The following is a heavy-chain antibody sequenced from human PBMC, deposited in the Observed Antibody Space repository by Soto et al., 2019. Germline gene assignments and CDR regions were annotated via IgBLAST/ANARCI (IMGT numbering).Heavy chain of an antibody. V-gene: IGHV3-30*03. D-gene: IGHD2-15*01. CDR1: GFTFSNNG. J-gene: IGHJ4*02. CDR3: AMDLYGCSSGFDD. Sequence: QVQLVESGGGAVQPGRSLRLSCAASGFTFSNNGIHWVRQAPGKGLEWVAVISSDGINKYYADSVKGRSTISRDNSKNTLLRQMHTLRDEDTAVDYCAMDLYGCSSGFDDWGQGTLVTVSS. CDR2: ISSDGINK.